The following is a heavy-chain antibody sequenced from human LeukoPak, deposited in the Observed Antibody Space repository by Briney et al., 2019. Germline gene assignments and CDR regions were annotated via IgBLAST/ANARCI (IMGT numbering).Heavy chain of an antibody. J-gene: IGHJ4*02. Sequence: HPGGSLRLSCAASGFTFSSYAMHWVRQAPGKGLEWVAVISYDGSNKYYADSVKGRFTISRDNSKNTLYLQMNSLRAEDTAVYYCVGSGWSRGVFDYWGQGTLVTVSS. D-gene: IGHD6-19*01. CDR2: ISYDGSNK. CDR1: GFTFSSYA. V-gene: IGHV3-30-3*01. CDR3: VGSGWSRGVFDY.